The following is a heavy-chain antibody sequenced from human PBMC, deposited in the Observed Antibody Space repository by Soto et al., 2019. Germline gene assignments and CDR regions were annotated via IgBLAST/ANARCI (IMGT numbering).Heavy chain of an antibody. CDR3: ARWKWEATVISFDP. V-gene: IGHV1-69*02. CDR1: GGTFSSYT. CDR2: IIPILGIA. Sequence: QVQLVQSGAEVKKPGSSVKVSCKASGGTFSSYTISWVRQAPGQGLEWMGRIIPILGIANYAQKFQGRVTNTADKSTSTAYMELSSLRSEDTAVYYCARWKWEATVISFDPWGQGTLVTVSS. J-gene: IGHJ5*02. D-gene: IGHD4-17*01.